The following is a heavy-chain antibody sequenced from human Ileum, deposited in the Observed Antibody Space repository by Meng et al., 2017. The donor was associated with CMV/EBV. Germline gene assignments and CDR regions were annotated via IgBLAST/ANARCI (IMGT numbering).Heavy chain of an antibody. J-gene: IGHJ4*02. V-gene: IGHV4-4*07. CDR3: ARRRGPRGYIDY. CDR1: GCSLSDYY. Sequence: ELGPGPWKPLETLAPICNVSGCSLSDYYWNWIRQPARQGLEWIGRIHSNGATDYNPSLQSRVTMSVDSSKNEFFLSLSFVTAADTAIYYCARRRGPRGYIDYWGQGILVTVSS. D-gene: IGHD3-10*01. CDR2: IHSNGAT.